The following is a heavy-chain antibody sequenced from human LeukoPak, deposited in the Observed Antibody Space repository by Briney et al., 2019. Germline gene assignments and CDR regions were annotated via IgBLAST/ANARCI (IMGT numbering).Heavy chain of an antibody. D-gene: IGHD2-15*01. Sequence: PGGSLRLSCAASGFTFSSYSMNWVRQAPGKGLEWVSSISSSSSYIYYADSVKGRFTISRDNAKNSLYLQMNSLRAEDTAVYYCARGPPSLPAKFDYWGQGTLVTVSS. CDR1: GFTFSSYS. J-gene: IGHJ4*02. CDR3: ARGPPSLPAKFDY. CDR2: ISSSSSYI. V-gene: IGHV3-21*04.